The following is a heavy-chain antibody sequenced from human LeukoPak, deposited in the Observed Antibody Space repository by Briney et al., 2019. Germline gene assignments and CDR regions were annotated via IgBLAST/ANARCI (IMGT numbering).Heavy chain of an antibody. Sequence: SETLSLTCTVSGGSISSSYFYWAWLRQPPGKGLEWIGTIYYSGSTNYNPSLKSRVTISVDKSKNQFSLKLSSVTAADTAVYYCARDGSGSYEAYFDYWGQGTLVTVSS. V-gene: IGHV4-39*07. J-gene: IGHJ4*02. D-gene: IGHD3-10*01. CDR3: ARDGSGSYEAYFDY. CDR2: IYYSGST. CDR1: GGSISSSYFY.